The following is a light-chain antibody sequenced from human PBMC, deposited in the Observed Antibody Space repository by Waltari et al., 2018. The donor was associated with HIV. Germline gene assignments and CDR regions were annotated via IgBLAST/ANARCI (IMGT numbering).Light chain of an antibody. V-gene: IGKV1-17*01. Sequence: DIQMTHSPSSLSASVGDTVTITCRATQGVRDDLGWFHQNPGQAPKRLIYAASKLQSGVPPRFSGSGSETYFTLTITGLHPEDFGIYYCLQHNSYPFITLGQGTRLE. J-gene: IGKJ5*01. CDR3: LQHNSYPFIT. CDR1: QGVRDD. CDR2: AAS.